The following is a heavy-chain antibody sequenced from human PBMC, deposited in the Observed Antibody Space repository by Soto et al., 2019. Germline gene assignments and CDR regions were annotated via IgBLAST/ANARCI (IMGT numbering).Heavy chain of an antibody. CDR1: GYTFTSYA. D-gene: IGHD2-8*01. CDR3: ASRQAVFCTNYDYYGMDV. CDR2: INAGNGNT. Sequence: ASVKVSCKASGYTFTSYAMHWVRQAPGQRLEWMGWINAGNGNTKYSQKFQGRVTITRDTSASTAYMEPSSLRSEDTAVYYCASRQAVFCTNYDYYGMDVLGQGATVTVS. V-gene: IGHV1-3*01. J-gene: IGHJ6*02.